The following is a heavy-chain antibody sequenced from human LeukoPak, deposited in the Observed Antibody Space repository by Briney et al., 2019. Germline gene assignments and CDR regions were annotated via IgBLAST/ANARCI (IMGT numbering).Heavy chain of an antibody. CDR1: GGSFSGYY. D-gene: IGHD2-2*01. CDR2: ISHSGST. J-gene: IGHJ4*02. Sequence: SETLSLTCAVYGGSFSGYYWSWIRQPPGKGLEWIGEISHSGSTNYNPSLKSRVTISVDTSKNQFSLKLSSVTAADTAVYYCARRCSSTSCYRSWLGERRYYFDYWGQGTLVTVSS. V-gene: IGHV4-34*01. CDR3: ARRCSSTSCYRSWLGERRYYFDY.